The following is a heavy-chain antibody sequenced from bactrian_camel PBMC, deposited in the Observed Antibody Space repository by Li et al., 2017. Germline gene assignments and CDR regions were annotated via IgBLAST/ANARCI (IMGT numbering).Heavy chain of an antibody. Sequence: DVQLVESGGGLVQPGGSLRLSCAASGFTLSNYDMSWVRQAPGKGLERVSIINRGGTTYYADSVKGRFTISRDNAENTVYLQMHSLESGDTALYYCATAFPMTMGWAQLHYKYWGQGTQVTVSS. D-gene: IGHD5*01. J-gene: IGHJ4*01. CDR3: ATAFPMTMGWAQLHYKY. CDR2: INRGGTT. CDR1: GFTLSNYD. V-gene: IGHV3S40*01.